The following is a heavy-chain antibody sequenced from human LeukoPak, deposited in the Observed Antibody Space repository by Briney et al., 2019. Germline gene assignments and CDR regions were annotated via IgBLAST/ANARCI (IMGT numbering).Heavy chain of an antibody. CDR1: GGPISSGGYY. Sequence: SQTLSLTCTVSGGPISSGGYYWSWIRQHPGKGLEWIGYIYYSGSTYYNPSLKSRVTISVDTSKNQFSLKLSSVTAADTAVYYCAREGAAARAYYFDYWGQGTLVTVSS. CDR3: AREGAAARAYYFDY. CDR2: IYYSGST. V-gene: IGHV4-31*03. D-gene: IGHD6-6*01. J-gene: IGHJ4*02.